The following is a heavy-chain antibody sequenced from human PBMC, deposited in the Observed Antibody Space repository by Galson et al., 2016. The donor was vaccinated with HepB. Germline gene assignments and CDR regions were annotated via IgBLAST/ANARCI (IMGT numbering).Heavy chain of an antibody. V-gene: IGHV3-30*03. Sequence: SLRLSCAASGFTFRHFDMHWVRQAPGKGLEWVAAISNGGLNKYYTDSVKGRFTISRDNSTNTVYLQMNSLRPQDTAVYCCATPQRDALTGGLFEHWGQGTLDTVSS. J-gene: IGHJ4*02. CDR2: ISNGGLNK. D-gene: IGHD7-27*01. CDR1: GFTFRHFD. CDR3: ATPQRDALTGGLFEH.